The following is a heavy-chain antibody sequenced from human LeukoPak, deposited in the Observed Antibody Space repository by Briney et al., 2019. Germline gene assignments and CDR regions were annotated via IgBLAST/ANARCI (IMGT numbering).Heavy chain of an antibody. V-gene: IGHV3-21*01. CDR3: ARDGYYDTSGW. Sequence: GSLRLSCAASGFTFSSYSMNWVRQAPGKGLEWVSSISSSSSYIYYADSVKGRFTISRDNAKNSLYLQINNLRVEDTAVYYCARDGYYDTSGWWGQGTLVTVSS. CDR2: ISSSSSYI. J-gene: IGHJ4*02. D-gene: IGHD3-16*01. CDR1: GFTFSSYS.